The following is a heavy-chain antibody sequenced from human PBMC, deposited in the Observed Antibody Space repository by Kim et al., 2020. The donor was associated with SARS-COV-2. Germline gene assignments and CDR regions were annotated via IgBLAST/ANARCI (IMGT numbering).Heavy chain of an antibody. Sequence: GGSLRLSCAASGFSIDDYAMHWVRQAPGKGLEWVSVISGDARNTYYARSVRGRFTVSRDNSKNSLYLQMNNLKTEDTALYYCSRDILEGYYGSGTWGDYWGPGALVTVTS. CDR3: SRDILEGYYGSGTWGDY. J-gene: IGHJ4*02. D-gene: IGHD3-10*01. CDR1: GFSIDDYA. CDR2: ISGDARNT. V-gene: IGHV3-43*02.